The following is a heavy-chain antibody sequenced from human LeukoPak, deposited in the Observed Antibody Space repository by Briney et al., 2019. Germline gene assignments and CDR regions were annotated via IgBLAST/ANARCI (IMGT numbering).Heavy chain of an antibody. CDR1: GFTISSYA. Sequence: GGSLRLSCAASGFTISSYAMHWVRQAPGKGLEWVAVISYDGSNKYYADSVKGRFTISRDNSKNTLYLQMNSLRAEDTAVYYCARAPAELDPFDIWGQGTMVTVSS. CDR2: ISYDGSNK. CDR3: ARAPAELDPFDI. D-gene: IGHD1-7*01. V-gene: IGHV3-30*04. J-gene: IGHJ3*02.